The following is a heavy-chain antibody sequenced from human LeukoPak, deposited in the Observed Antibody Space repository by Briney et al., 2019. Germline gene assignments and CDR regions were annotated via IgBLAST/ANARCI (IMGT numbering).Heavy chain of an antibody. CDR1: GFTFSSYA. J-gene: IGHJ4*02. V-gene: IGHV3-33*08. CDR3: ASRSRQWLGVDY. CDR2: IWYDGSNK. Sequence: GGSLRLSCAASGFTFSSYAMHWVRQAPGKGLEWVAVIWYDGSNKYYADSVKGRFTISRDNSKNTLYLQMNSLRAEDTAVYYCASRSRQWLGVDYWGQGTLVTVSS. D-gene: IGHD6-19*01.